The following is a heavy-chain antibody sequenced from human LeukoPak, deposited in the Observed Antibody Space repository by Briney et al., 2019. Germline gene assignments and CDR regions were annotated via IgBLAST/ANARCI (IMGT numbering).Heavy chain of an antibody. Sequence: ASVKVSCKASGYTFTGYYMHWVRQAPGQGLEWMGWINPNSGGTNYAQKFQGRVTMTRDTSISTAYMELSSLRSEDTAVYYCARAFGTMVRGLGYWGQGTLVTVSS. CDR1: GYTFTGYY. V-gene: IGHV1-2*02. CDR2: INPNSGGT. D-gene: IGHD3-10*01. CDR3: ARAFGTMVRGLGY. J-gene: IGHJ4*02.